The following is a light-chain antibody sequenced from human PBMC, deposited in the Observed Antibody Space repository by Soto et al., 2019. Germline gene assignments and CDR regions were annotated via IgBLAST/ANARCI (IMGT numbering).Light chain of an antibody. CDR1: QSVRSN. Sequence: EIVMTQSPATLSVSPGERATLSCRASQSVRSNLAWYQQKPGQAPRLLIYGASTRATGLPARFSGSGSGTEFTFTVSSLQSEDFAVYYCLQYNNWVPTFGRGTKVEIK. CDR3: LQYNNWVPT. CDR2: GAS. V-gene: IGKV3-15*01. J-gene: IGKJ1*01.